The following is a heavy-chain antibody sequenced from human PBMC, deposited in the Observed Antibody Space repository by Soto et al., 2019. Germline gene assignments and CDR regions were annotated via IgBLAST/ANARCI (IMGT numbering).Heavy chain of an antibody. CDR2: IYHSGST. J-gene: IGHJ6*02. V-gene: IGHV4-38-2*01. D-gene: IGHD4-17*01. CDR3: ARAFYGDYAAYYYGMDV. CDR1: GFTFSSYW. Sequence: PGGSLRLSCAASGFTFSSYWMNWVRQAPGKGLEWIVGNIYHSGSTYYNPSLKSRVTISVDTSKNQFSLKLSSVTAADTAVYYCARAFYGDYAAYYYGMDVWGQGTTVTVSS.